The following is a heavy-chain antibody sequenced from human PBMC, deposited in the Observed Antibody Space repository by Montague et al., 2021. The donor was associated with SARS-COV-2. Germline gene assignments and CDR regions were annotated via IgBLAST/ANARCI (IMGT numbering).Heavy chain of an antibody. V-gene: IGHV4-38-2*02. J-gene: IGHJ4*02. CDR2: IYHSGST. CDR3: ARGHYDILTGYYTPPLN. CDR1: GYSISSGYY. D-gene: IGHD3-9*01. Sequence: SETLSLTCTVSGYSISSGYYWGWIRQPPGKGLEWIGSIYHSGSTYYNPSLKSRVTISVDTSKNQFSLQLGSVTAADTAVNYCARGHYDILTGYYTPPLNWGQGTLVTVSS.